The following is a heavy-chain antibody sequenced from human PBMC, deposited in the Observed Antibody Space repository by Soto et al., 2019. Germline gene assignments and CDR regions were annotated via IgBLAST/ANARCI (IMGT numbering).Heavy chain of an antibody. V-gene: IGHV3-9*01. Sequence: EVQLVESGGGLVQPGRSLRLSCAASGFTFDDYAMHWVRQAPGKGLEWVSGISWNSGSIGYADSAKGRFTISRDNAKNSLYLQMNSLRAEDTALYYCAKDSGGYYGSGSYYPPVWGQGTMVTVSS. CDR2: ISWNSGSI. CDR3: AKDSGGYYGSGSYYPPV. CDR1: GFTFDDYA. D-gene: IGHD3-10*01. J-gene: IGHJ3*01.